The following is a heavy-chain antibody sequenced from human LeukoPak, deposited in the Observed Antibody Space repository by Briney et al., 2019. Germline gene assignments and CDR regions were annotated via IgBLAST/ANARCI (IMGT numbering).Heavy chain of an antibody. CDR3: TSGYDSSGYFDY. Sequence: PGRSLRLSCTASGFTFGDYAMSWFRQAPGKGLEWVGFTRSKAYGGTTEYAASVKGRFTISRDDSKSIAYLQMNSLKTEDTAVYYCTSGYDSSGYFDYWGQGTLVAVSS. CDR2: TRSKAYGGTT. D-gene: IGHD3-22*01. J-gene: IGHJ4*02. CDR1: GFTFGDYA. V-gene: IGHV3-49*03.